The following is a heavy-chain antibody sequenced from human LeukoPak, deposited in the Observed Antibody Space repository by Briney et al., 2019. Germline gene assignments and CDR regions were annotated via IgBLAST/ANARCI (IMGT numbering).Heavy chain of an antibody. Sequence: PSQTLSLTCTVSGASISSGDYYWTWIRQPPGKGLEWIGYIYYSGSTNYNPSLKSRVTISVDTSKNQFSLKLSSVTAADTAVYYCARVSSSSPISAWFDPWGQGTLVTVSS. CDR3: ARVSSSSPISAWFDP. D-gene: IGHD2-2*01. J-gene: IGHJ5*02. CDR1: GASISSGDYY. V-gene: IGHV4-61*08. CDR2: IYYSGST.